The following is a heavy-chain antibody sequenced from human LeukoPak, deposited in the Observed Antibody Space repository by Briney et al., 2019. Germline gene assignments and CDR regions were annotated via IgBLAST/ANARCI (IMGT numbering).Heavy chain of an antibody. CDR2: FDPEDGET. V-gene: IGHV1-24*01. CDR3: ATAAIVVITNPPLLGAFDI. J-gene: IGHJ3*02. Sequence: ASVKVSCKVSGYTLTELSMHWVRQAPGKGLEWMGGFDPEDGETIYAQKFHGRVSRTEDTCTDTDYMELSSLRSVNAAVYYGATAAIVVITNPPLLGAFDIWGQGTMVTVSS. CDR1: GYTLTELS. D-gene: IGHD3-22*01.